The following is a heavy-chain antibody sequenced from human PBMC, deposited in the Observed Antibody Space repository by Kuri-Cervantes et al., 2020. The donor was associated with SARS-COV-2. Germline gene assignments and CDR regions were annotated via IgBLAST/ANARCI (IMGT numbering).Heavy chain of an antibody. CDR2: IIPMFDSL. D-gene: IGHD6-19*01. CDR3: GSTIAVAGVGVYYHLDV. J-gene: IGHJ6*03. Sequence: SVKVSCKASGYTFTSYAISWVRQAPGQGLEWMGGIIPMFDSLNYAQKFQGRVTLTTDESTSTAYMELSSLTSEDTAVYYCGSTIAVAGVGVYYHLDVWGNGTTVTVSS. V-gene: IGHV1-69*05. CDR1: GYTFTSYA.